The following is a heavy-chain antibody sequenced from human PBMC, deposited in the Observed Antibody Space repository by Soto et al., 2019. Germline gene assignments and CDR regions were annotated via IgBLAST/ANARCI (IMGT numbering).Heavy chain of an antibody. D-gene: IGHD6-19*01. Sequence: SETLSLTCTVSGGSISTYSWSWIREPPGKGLEWIAYIYYSGSTNYNPSLKSRVTISLDTSKNQFSLKLSSVTAADTAVYYCARGIAVAGTYNWFDPWGQGTLVTVSS. CDR3: ARGIAVAGTYNWFDP. J-gene: IGHJ5*02. V-gene: IGHV4-59*01. CDR1: GGSISTYS. CDR2: IYYSGST.